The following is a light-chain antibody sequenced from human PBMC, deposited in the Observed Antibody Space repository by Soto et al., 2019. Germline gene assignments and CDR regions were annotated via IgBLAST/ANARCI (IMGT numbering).Light chain of an antibody. CDR3: QQRSNWPGT. CDR1: QSVSSY. J-gene: IGKJ4*01. Sequence: EIVLTQSPATLSLSPGERATLSCRASQSVSSYLAWYQQKPGQAPRLLIYDASNRATGIPARFSGSGSGTDFTLTISSLVPEDFAVYYWQQRSNWPGTFGGGTKVEIK. V-gene: IGKV3-11*01. CDR2: DAS.